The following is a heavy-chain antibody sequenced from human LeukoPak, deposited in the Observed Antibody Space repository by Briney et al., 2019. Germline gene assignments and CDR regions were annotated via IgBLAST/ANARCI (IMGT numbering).Heavy chain of an antibody. CDR2: IIPILGIA. Sequence: ASVKVSCKXSGGTFSSYTISWVRQAPRQGLEWMGRIIPILGIANYAQKFQGRVTITADKSTSTAYMELSSLRSEDTAVYYCARDPRGSGSDYWGQGTLVTVSS. CDR1: GGTFSSYT. J-gene: IGHJ4*02. CDR3: ARDPRGSGSDY. V-gene: IGHV1-69*04. D-gene: IGHD2-15*01.